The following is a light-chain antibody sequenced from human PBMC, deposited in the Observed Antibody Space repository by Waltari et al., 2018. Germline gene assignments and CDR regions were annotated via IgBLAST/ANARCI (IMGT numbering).Light chain of an antibody. CDR3: QQYNSYRGT. CDR2: KAS. Sequence: DIQMTQSPSTLSASVGDRVTITCRASQSISSWLAWYQQKPGKAPKLLSYKASSLESGVPSRFRGSGSGTEFTLTISSLQPDDFATYYCQQYNSYRGTFGPGTKVDIK. V-gene: IGKV1-5*03. CDR1: QSISSW. J-gene: IGKJ3*01.